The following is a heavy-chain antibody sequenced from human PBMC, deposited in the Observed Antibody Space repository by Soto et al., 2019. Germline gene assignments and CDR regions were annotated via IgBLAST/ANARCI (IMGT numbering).Heavy chain of an antibody. V-gene: IGHV5-51*01. D-gene: IGHD5-12*01. J-gene: IGHJ6*02. Sequence: GESLKISCKGSGYSFTSYWIGWVRQMPGKGLEWMGIIYPGDSDTRYSPSFQGQVTISADKSISTAYLQWTSLKASDTAMYYYARQNSGYEFGNYYYYGMDVWGQGTTVTVSS. CDR1: GYSFTSYW. CDR3: ARQNSGYEFGNYYYYGMDV. CDR2: IYPGDSDT.